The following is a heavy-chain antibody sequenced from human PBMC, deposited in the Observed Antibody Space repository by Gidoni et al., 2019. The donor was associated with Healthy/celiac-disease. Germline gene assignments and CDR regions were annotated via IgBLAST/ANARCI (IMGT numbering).Heavy chain of an antibody. CDR1: GFTFRSYS. J-gene: IGHJ6*02. D-gene: IGHD3-3*01. V-gene: IGHV3-48*01. CDR2: SSSSSSTI. CDR3: ARERWSGYFPTYYYYYGMDV. Sequence: EVQLVESGGGLVQPGGSLSLSCAASGFTFRSYSLNWVRQAPGKGLEWVSYSSSSSSTIYYADSVKGRLTISRDNAKNSLYLQMNSLRAEDTAVYYCARERWSGYFPTYYYYYGMDVWGQGTTVTVSS.